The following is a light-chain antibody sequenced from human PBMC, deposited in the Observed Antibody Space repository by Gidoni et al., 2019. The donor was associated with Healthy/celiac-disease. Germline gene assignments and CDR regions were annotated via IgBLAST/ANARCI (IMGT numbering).Light chain of an antibody. V-gene: IGLV3-1*01. CDR3: QAWDSSTVV. CDR2: QDS. J-gene: IGLJ2*01. Sequence: SYELTQPPSVSVSPGQTASITCSGDKVGDKYACWYQQKPGQSPVLVIYQDSKRPSGSPERFSGSTSGNTATLTISGTQAMDEADYYCQAWDSSTVVFGGGTKLTVL. CDR1: KVGDKY.